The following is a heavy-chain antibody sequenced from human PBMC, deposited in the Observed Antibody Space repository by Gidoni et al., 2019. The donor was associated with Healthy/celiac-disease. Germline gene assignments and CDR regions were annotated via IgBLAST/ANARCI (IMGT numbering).Heavy chain of an antibody. CDR2: IYYSGST. CDR1: GGSISSSSYY. CDR3: ARDLNGDYPDY. J-gene: IGHJ4*02. D-gene: IGHD4-17*01. V-gene: IGHV4-39*07. Sequence: QLQLQESGPGLVKPSETLSLTCTVPGGSISSSSYYWGWIRQPPGKGLEWIGSIYYSGSTYYNPSLKSRVTISVDTSKNQFSLKLSSVTAADTAVYYCARDLNGDYPDYWGQGTLVTVSS.